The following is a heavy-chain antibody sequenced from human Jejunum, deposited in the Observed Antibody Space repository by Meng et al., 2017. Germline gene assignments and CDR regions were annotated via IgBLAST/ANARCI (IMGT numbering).Heavy chain of an antibody. Sequence: QVQLQESGPGLVKPSGTLSLTCAVSGDSITSSNWWSWVRQPPGKGLEWIGEIFHTGSTNYNPSLRSRLTISVDKSKNQFSLKLGSVTAADTAVYYCARALGTYGTFFDYWGQGTLVTVSS. CDR1: GDSITSSNW. V-gene: IGHV4-4*02. CDR3: ARALGTYGTFFDY. J-gene: IGHJ4*02. CDR2: IFHTGST. D-gene: IGHD2-8*01.